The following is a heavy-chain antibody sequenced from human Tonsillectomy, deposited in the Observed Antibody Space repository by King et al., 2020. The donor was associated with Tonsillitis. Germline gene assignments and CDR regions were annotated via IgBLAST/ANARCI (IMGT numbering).Heavy chain of an antibody. J-gene: IGHJ1*01. D-gene: IGHD1-26*01. CDR3: ATEVGPSGLRFLQN. V-gene: IGHV3-74*01. Sequence: VQLVESGGGLVQPGGSLTLSCEASGLSFNTYWMHWVRQDPGKGLEWVSRINIVGTYIRYADSVRGRFIIYRDNAKRTLYLQMNSLRVEDTAVYFCATEVGPSGLRFLQNWGQGTLVTVSS. CDR1: GLSFNTYW. CDR2: INIVGTYI.